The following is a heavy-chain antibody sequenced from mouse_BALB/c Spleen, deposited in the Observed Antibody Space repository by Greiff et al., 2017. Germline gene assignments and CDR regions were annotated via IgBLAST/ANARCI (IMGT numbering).Heavy chain of an antibody. V-gene: IGHV3-8*02. CDR1: GDSITSGY. Sequence: EVKLQESGPSLVKPSQTLSLTCSVTGDSITSGYWNWIRKFPGNKLEYMGYISYSGSTYYNPSLKSRISITRDTSKNQYYLQLNSVTTEDTATYYCARRGYDYDEGFAYWGQGTLVTVSA. J-gene: IGHJ3*01. D-gene: IGHD2-4*01. CDR2: ISYSGST. CDR3: ARRGYDYDEGFAY.